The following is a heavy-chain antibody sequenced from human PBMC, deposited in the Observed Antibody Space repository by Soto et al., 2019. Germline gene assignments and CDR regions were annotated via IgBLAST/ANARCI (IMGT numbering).Heavy chain of an antibody. CDR1: GFTFSSYS. CDR3: ARALRYFDWSPLMDV. J-gene: IGHJ6*03. V-gene: IGHV3-21*01. CDR2: ISSSSSYI. D-gene: IGHD3-9*01. Sequence: TWGSLRLSCAASGFTFSSYSMNWVRQAPGKGLEWVSSISSSSSYIYYADSVKGRFTISRDNAKNSLYLQMNSLRAEDTAVYYCARALRYFDWSPLMDVWGKGTTVTVSS.